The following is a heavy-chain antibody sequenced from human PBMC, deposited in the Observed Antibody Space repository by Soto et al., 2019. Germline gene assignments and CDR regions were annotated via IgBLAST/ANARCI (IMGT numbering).Heavy chain of an antibody. V-gene: IGHV1-3*01. Sequence: QVQLVQSGAEVKKPGASVKVSCKASGYTFTNYAMHWVRQTPVQRLEWMGWINAGNGNTKYSRKFQGRVTITRDTSASAGYLELSSLKFEDTAVYYCARGGFSFDYWGQGTLVTVSS. CDR3: ARGGFSFDY. D-gene: IGHD3-16*01. CDR2: INAGNGNT. CDR1: GYTFTNYA. J-gene: IGHJ4*02.